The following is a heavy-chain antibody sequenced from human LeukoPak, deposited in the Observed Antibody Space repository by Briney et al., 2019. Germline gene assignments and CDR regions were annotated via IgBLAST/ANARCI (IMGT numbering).Heavy chain of an antibody. D-gene: IGHD4-17*01. Sequence: PSETLSLTCTVSGGPISSYYWSWIRQPPGKGLEWIGYIYYSGSTNYNPSLKSRVTISVDTSKNQFSLKLSSVTAADTAVYYCARDQGSGDANFDYWGQGTLVTVSS. J-gene: IGHJ4*02. V-gene: IGHV4-59*01. CDR3: ARDQGSGDANFDY. CDR2: IYYSGST. CDR1: GGPISSYY.